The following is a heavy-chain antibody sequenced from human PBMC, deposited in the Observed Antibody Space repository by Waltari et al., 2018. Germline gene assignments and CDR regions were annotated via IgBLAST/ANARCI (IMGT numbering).Heavy chain of an antibody. CDR2: IYTSGST. Sequence: QVQLQESGPGLVKPSQTLSLTCTVSGGSISRGSYYWSWIRQPAGKGLEWIGRIYTSGSTNYNPSLKSRVTISVDTSKNQFSLKLSSVTAADTAVYYCAREGAAAGTHYWGQGTLVTVSS. D-gene: IGHD6-13*01. V-gene: IGHV4-61*02. CDR1: GGSISRGSYY. J-gene: IGHJ4*02. CDR3: AREGAAAGTHY.